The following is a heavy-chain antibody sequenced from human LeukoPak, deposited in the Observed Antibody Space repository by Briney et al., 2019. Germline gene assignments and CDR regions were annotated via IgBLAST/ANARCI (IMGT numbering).Heavy chain of an antibody. J-gene: IGHJ4*02. Sequence: GGSLRLSCTASGFTFGDYAMSWFRQAPGKGLEWVGFIRSKTYGGTTGYAASVKDTFTISRDDSKSVVHLQMNSLKTEDTAFYYCTRGVGQQLIPPDYWGQGTLVTVSS. D-gene: IGHD6-13*01. CDR2: IRSKTYGGTT. CDR1: GFTFGDYA. CDR3: TRGVGQQLIPPDY. V-gene: IGHV3-49*03.